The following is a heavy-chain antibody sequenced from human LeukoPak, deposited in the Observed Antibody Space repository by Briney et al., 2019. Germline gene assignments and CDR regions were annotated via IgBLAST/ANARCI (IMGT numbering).Heavy chain of an antibody. CDR3: ARGLPGYSSSWYVNY. Sequence: SETLSLTCAVSGYSISSGYYWSWIRQPPGKGLEWIGEINHSGSTNYNPSLKSRVTISVDTSKNQFSLKLSSVTAADTAVYYCARGLPGYSSSWYVNYWGQGTLVTVSS. CDR1: GYSISSGYY. CDR2: INHSGST. D-gene: IGHD6-13*01. V-gene: IGHV4-34*01. J-gene: IGHJ4*02.